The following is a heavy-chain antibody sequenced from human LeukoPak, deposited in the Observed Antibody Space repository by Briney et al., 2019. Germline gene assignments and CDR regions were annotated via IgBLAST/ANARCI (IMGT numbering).Heavy chain of an antibody. CDR1: EFTFSSYT. D-gene: IGHD6-13*01. CDR2: ISSSGTYI. J-gene: IGHJ4*02. V-gene: IGHV3-21*01. CDR3: ARDPSITAAGA. Sequence: GGSLRLSCAASEFTFSSYTMNWVRQTPGKGLEWVSSISSSGTYIYYADSLKDRFTISRHNAKNSLYLLMNNLRADDTAVYYCARDPSITAAGAWGQGTLVTVSS.